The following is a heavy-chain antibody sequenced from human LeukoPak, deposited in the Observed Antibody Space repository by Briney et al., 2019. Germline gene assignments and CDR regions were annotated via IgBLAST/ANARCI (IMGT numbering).Heavy chain of an antibody. D-gene: IGHD4-23*01. J-gene: IGHJ4*02. Sequence: SETLSLTCSVSGYSIMSTFYWGWIRQSPGKGLDWIANVYHSGSTYSNPSLRSRVTISVDTSKNHFSLKLSSVTAADTAVYYCARVSDDEHGGNSGAIYFESWGQGTVVTVSS. CDR3: ARVSDDEHGGNSGAIYFES. CDR1: GYSIMSTFY. V-gene: IGHV4-38-2*02. CDR2: VYHSGST.